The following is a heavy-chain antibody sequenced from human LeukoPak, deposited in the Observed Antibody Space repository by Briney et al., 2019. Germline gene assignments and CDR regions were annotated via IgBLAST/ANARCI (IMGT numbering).Heavy chain of an antibody. CDR2: ISWNSGSI. Sequence: PGRSLRLSCAASGFTFDDYAMHWVRQAPGKGLEWVSGISWNSGSIGYADSVKGRFTISRDNAKNSLYLQMNSLRAEDTAVYYCARDQRLAAMDVWGKGTTVTVSS. D-gene: IGHD3-16*01. V-gene: IGHV3-9*01. J-gene: IGHJ6*03. CDR1: GFTFDDYA. CDR3: ARDQRLAAMDV.